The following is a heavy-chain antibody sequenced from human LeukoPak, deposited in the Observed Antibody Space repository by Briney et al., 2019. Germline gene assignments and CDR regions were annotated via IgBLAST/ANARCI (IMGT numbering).Heavy chain of an antibody. V-gene: IGHV4-34*01. D-gene: IGHD2-15*01. CDR3: ARGREAEFDY. CDR1: GGSFSGYY. J-gene: IGHJ4*02. CDR2: INHSGST. Sequence: SETLSLTCAVYGGSFSGYYWSWIRQPPGKGLEWIGEINHSGSTNYNPSLKSRVTISVDTSKNQFTLKLSSVTAADTAVYYCARGREAEFDYWGQGTLVTVSS.